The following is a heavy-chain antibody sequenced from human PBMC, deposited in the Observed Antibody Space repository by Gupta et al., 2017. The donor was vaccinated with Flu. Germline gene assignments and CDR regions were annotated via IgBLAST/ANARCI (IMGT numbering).Heavy chain of an antibody. V-gene: IGHV4-59*01. CDR2: IYYSGST. J-gene: IGHJ6*03. D-gene: IGHD6-6*01. CDR3: AGGSSSIPLYYYYYMDV. CDR1: GGSISSYY. Sequence: QVQLQESGPGLVKPSETLSITCTVSGGSISSYYWSWIRQPPGKGLEWIGYIYYSGSTNYNPSLKSRVTISVDTSKNQFSLKLSSVTAADTAVYYCAGGSSSIPLYYYYYMDVWGKGTTVTVSS.